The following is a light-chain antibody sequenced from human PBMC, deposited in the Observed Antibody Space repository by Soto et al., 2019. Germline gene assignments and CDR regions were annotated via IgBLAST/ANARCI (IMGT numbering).Light chain of an antibody. Sequence: DIVMTQSPLSLPVTPGEPASISCRSSQSLLHSSGHNYLDWYLQKPGQSPQLLIYLGSTRASGVPERFSGSGSGTDFTLKISRVEAEDVGIYYCMQALQSPLTFGGGTKVEIK. CDR3: MQALQSPLT. V-gene: IGKV2-28*01. CDR2: LGS. CDR1: QSLLHSSGHNY. J-gene: IGKJ4*01.